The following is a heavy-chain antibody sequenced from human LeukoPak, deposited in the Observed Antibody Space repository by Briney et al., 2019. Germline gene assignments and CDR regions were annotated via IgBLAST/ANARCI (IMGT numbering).Heavy chain of an antibody. CDR3: ARRYSYGYYFDY. D-gene: IGHD5-18*01. CDR2: IYPGDSDT. Sequence: PGESLKISCKGSGYAFPNYWIGWVRQMPGIGLEWMGIIYPGDSDTRYSPSFQGQVTISADKSISTAYLQWSSLKASDTAVYYCARRYSYGYYFDYWGQGTLVTVSS. V-gene: IGHV5-51*01. CDR1: GYAFPNYW. J-gene: IGHJ4*02.